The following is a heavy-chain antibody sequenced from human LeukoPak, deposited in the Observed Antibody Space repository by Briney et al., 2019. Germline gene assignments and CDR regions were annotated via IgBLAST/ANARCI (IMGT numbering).Heavy chain of an antibody. CDR3: ARVQDTAMVMDPYFDY. CDR2: IYYSGST. CDR1: GGSISSYY. V-gene: IGHV4-59*01. D-gene: IGHD5-18*01. J-gene: IGHJ4*02. Sequence: PSETLSLTCTVSGGSISSYYWSWIRQPPGKGLDWIGYIYYSGSTNYNPSLKSRVTISVDTSKNQFSLKLSSVTAADTAVYYCARVQDTAMVMDPYFDYWGQGTLVTVSS.